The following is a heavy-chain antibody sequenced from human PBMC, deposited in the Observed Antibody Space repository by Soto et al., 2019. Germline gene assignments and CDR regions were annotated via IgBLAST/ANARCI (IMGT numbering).Heavy chain of an antibody. V-gene: IGHV3-23*01. J-gene: IGHJ4*02. Sequence: EVQLLESGGGLVQPGGSLRLSCAASGFTFSSYAMSWVRQAPGKGLEWVSAISGSGGSTYYADSVKGRFTISRDNSKNTLYLQMNSLRAEDTAVYYCAKDPYYYDSSGYYAPSAFYSFDYWGQGTLVTVSS. D-gene: IGHD3-22*01. CDR3: AKDPYYYDSSGYYAPSAFYSFDY. CDR2: ISGSGGST. CDR1: GFTFSSYA.